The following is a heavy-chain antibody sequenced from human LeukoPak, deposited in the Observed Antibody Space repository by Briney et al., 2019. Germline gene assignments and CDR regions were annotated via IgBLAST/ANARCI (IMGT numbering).Heavy chain of an antibody. Sequence: SETLSLTCTVSGGSISSGGYYWSWIRQHPGKGLEWIGYIYYSGSTYYNPSLKSRVTISVDTSKNQFSLKLSSVTAADTAVYYCARPAAGAFDIWGQGTMVTVSS. CDR1: GGSISSGGYY. CDR2: IYYSGST. CDR3: ARPAAGAFDI. V-gene: IGHV4-31*03. J-gene: IGHJ3*02.